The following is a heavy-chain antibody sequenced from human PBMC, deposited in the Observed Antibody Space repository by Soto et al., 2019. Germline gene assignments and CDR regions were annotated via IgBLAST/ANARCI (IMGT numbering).Heavy chain of an antibody. CDR2: INAGNGNT. J-gene: IGHJ4*02. D-gene: IGHD2-21*02. V-gene: IGHV1-3*01. CDR3: ARSIVVVPAQDY. Sequence: ASVKVSCKASGYTFTSYAMHWVRQAPGQRLEWMGWINAGNGNTKYSQKFQGRVTITRDTSASTAYMELSSLRSEDTAVYYWARSIVVVPAQDYGGQETRVTASS. CDR1: GYTFTSYA.